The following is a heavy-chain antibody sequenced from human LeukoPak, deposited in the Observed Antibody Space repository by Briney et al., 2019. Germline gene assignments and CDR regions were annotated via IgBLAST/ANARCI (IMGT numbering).Heavy chain of an antibody. CDR1: GGSFSGYY. CDR3: PLIDYYDSSGYLNDY. J-gene: IGHJ4*02. CDR2: INHSGST. D-gene: IGHD3-22*01. V-gene: IGHV4-34*01. Sequence: SETLSLTCAVYGGSFSGYYWSWIRQPPGKGLEWIGEINHSGSTNYNPSLKSRDTISVDTSKNQFSLKLSSVTAADTAVYYCPLIDYYDSSGYLNDYWGQGTLVTVSS.